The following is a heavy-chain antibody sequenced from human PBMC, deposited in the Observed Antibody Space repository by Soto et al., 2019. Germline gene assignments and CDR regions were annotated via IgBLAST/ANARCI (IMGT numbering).Heavy chain of an antibody. CDR2: INPSGGST. J-gene: IGHJ6*02. D-gene: IGHD6-13*01. Sequence: ASVKVSCKASGYTFTSYYMHWVRQAPGQGLEWMGIINPSGGSTSYPQKFQGRVTMTRDTSTSTVYMELSSLRSEDTAVYYCATGQQLVYYGMDVWGQGTTVTVSS. CDR1: GYTFTSYY. V-gene: IGHV1-46*01. CDR3: ATGQQLVYYGMDV.